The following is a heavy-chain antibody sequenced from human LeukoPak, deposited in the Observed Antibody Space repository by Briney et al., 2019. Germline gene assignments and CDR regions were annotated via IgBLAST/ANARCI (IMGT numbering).Heavy chain of an antibody. CDR1: GGSISSGGYY. CDR3: VRNGRYSVDY. Sequence: SETLSLTCTVSGGSISSGGYYWSWIRQPPGKGLEWIGEIIHNRSPNYNPSLKSRVTISVDTSKNQFSLQLSSVTAADTAVYYCVRNGRYSVDYWGQGTLVTVSS. J-gene: IGHJ4*02. D-gene: IGHD2-15*01. CDR2: IIHNRSP. V-gene: IGHV4-61*08.